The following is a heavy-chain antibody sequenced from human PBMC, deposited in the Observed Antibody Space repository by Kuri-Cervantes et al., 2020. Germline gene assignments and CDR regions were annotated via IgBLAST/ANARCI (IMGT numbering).Heavy chain of an antibody. Sequence: GGSLRLSCAASGFTFSSYAMSWVRQAPEKGLEWVSTISGSGRNTYYADPVKGRFTISRDNSKNTLYLQMNRLRAEDTAVYYCARDPGTYYDFWSGLNYYYYGMDVWGQGTTVTASS. D-gene: IGHD3-3*01. CDR1: GFTFSSYA. J-gene: IGHJ6*02. V-gene: IGHV3-23*01. CDR2: ISGSGRNT. CDR3: ARDPGTYYDFWSGLNYYYYGMDV.